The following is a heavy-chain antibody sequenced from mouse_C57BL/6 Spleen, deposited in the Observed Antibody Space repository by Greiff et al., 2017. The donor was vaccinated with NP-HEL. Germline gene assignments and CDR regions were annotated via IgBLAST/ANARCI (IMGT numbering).Heavy chain of an antibody. CDR3: ASGDGSSLFAY. CDR2: IWGVGST. V-gene: IGHV2-6*01. J-gene: IGHJ3*01. CDR1: GFSLTSYG. D-gene: IGHD1-1*01. Sequence: VKLMESGPGLVAPSQSLSITCTVSGFSLTSYGVDWVRQSPGKGLEWLGVIWGVGSTNYNSALKSRLSISKDNSKSQVFLKMNSLQTDDTAMYYCASGDGSSLFAYWGQGTLVTVSA.